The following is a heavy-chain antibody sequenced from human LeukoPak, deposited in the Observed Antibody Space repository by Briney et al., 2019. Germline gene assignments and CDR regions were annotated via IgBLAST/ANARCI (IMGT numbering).Heavy chain of an antibody. J-gene: IGHJ4*02. CDR3: ARAERYSGYSRGFYYFDY. CDR1: GYTFTSYY. CDR2: INPSGGNT. D-gene: IGHD5-12*01. Sequence: GASVKVSCKASGYTFTSYYIHWVRQAPGQGLEWMGIINPSGGNTSYAQKFQGRVTMTRDMSTSTVYMELSSLRSEDTAVYYCARAERYSGYSRGFYYFDYWGQGTLVTVSS. V-gene: IGHV1-46*01.